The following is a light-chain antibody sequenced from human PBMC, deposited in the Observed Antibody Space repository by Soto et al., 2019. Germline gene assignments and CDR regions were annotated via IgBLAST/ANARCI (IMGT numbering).Light chain of an antibody. V-gene: IGKV3D-20*02. J-gene: IGKJ5*01. CDR2: GAS. CDR1: QSVSSSY. Sequence: DTVLTQSPGTLSLSPGERATLSCRADQSVSSSYLAWYQQKPGQAPRLLIYGASTRATGIPARFSGSGSGTEFTLTISSLQSDDFAVYYCQQRSNWPQITFGQGTRLEIK. CDR3: QQRSNWPQIT.